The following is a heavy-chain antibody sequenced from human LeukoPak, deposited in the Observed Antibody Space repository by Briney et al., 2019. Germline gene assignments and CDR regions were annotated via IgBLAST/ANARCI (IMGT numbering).Heavy chain of an antibody. CDR3: AKDRPLKGGFDP. Sequence: PGGSLRLSCEVSGFSLTTYGMLWVRQAPGKGLEWVAFIRSNGINTYYGDSVKGRFTISRDISKSTLYLQMNSLTTDDTALYFCAKDRPLKGGFDPWGQGSLVIVPS. D-gene: IGHD3-16*01. J-gene: IGHJ5*02. CDR1: GFSLTTYG. CDR2: IRSNGINT. V-gene: IGHV3-30*02.